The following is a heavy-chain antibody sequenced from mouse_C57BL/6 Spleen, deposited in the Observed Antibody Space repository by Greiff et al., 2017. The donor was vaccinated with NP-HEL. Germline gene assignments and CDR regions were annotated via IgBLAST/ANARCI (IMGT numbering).Heavy chain of an antibody. V-gene: IGHV5-12*01. CDR1: GFTFSDYY. Sequence: EVHLVESGGGLVQPGGSLKLSCAASGFTFSDYYMYWVRQTPEQRLEWVAYISNGGGSTYYPDTVKGRFTISRDNAKNTLYLQMSRLKSEDTAMYYCARLLGGYWGQGTSVTVSS. J-gene: IGHJ4*01. D-gene: IGHD3-3*01. CDR3: ARLLGGY. CDR2: ISNGGGST.